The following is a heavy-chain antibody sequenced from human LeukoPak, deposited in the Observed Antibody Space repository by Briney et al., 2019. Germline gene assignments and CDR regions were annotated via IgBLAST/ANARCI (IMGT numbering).Heavy chain of an antibody. CDR2: IIPIFGTA. D-gene: IGHD5-12*01. V-gene: IGHV1-69*05. J-gene: IGHJ4*02. CDR3: AGHRYSGYVY. Sequence: GSSVKVSCKASGGAFSSYAISWVRQAPGQGLEWMGGIIPIFGTANYAQKFQGRVTITTDESTSTAYMELSSLRSEDTAVYYCAGHRYSGYVYWGQRTLVTVSS. CDR1: GGAFSSYA.